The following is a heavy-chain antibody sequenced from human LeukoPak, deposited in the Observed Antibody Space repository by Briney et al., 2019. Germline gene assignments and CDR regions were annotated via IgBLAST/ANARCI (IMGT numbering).Heavy chain of an antibody. V-gene: IGHV1-69*04. Sequence: ASVKVSCKASGGTFSSYAISWVRQAPGQGLEWMGRIIPILGIANYAQKFQGRVTITADKSTSTAYMELSSLRSEDTAVYYCARSNVDIVATINWFDPWGQGILVTVSS. CDR3: ARSNVDIVATINWFDP. CDR2: IIPILGIA. D-gene: IGHD5-12*01. J-gene: IGHJ5*02. CDR1: GGTFSSYA.